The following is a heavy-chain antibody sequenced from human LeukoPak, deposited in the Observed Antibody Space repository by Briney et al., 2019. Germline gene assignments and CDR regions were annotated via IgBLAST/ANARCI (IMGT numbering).Heavy chain of an antibody. V-gene: IGHV3-23*01. Sequence: PGGSLRLSCAASGFTFSSYAMSWVRQAPGKGLEWVSAISGSGGSTYYADSVKGRFTVSRDNPKNTLYLQMNSLRAEDTAVYYCAKGLGGFGGYYFDYWGQGTLVTVSS. CDR2: ISGSGGST. CDR1: GFTFSSYA. J-gene: IGHJ4*02. CDR3: AKGLGGFGGYYFDY. D-gene: IGHD3-10*01.